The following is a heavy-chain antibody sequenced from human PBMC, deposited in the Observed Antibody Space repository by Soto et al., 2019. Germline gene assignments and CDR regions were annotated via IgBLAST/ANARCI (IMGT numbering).Heavy chain of an antibody. CDR2: INHSGST. J-gene: IGHJ4*02. Sequence: PSETLSLTCAVYGGSFSGYYWSWIRQPPGKGLEWIGEINHSGSTNYNPSLKSRVTISVDTSKNQFSLKLSSVTAADTAVYYCARGPPYSSGGKTITINFDYWGQGTLVTVSS. V-gene: IGHV4-34*01. D-gene: IGHD6-19*01. CDR3: ARGPPYSSGGKTITINFDY. CDR1: GGSFSGYY.